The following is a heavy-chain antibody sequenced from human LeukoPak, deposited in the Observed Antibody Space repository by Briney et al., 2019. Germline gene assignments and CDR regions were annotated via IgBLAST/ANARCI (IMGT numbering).Heavy chain of an antibody. CDR1: GGSISSGGYY. D-gene: IGHD3-22*01. Sequence: SQTLSLTCTVSGGSISSGGYYWSWIRQHPGKGLEWIGYIYYSGSTYYNPSLKSRVTISVDTSKCQFSLKLSSVTAADTAVYYCARTDDSSGYYHDYWGQGTLVTVSS. V-gene: IGHV4-31*03. CDR2: IYYSGST. CDR3: ARTDDSSGYYHDY. J-gene: IGHJ4*02.